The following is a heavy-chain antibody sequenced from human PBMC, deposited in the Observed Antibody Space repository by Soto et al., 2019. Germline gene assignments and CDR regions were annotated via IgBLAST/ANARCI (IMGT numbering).Heavy chain of an antibody. D-gene: IGHD1-26*01. CDR2: IFSNDEK. J-gene: IGHJ6*02. Sequence: QVTLKESGPVLVKPTETLTLTCTVSGFLLSNARMGVSWIRQPPGKALEWLAHIFSNDEKSYSTSLKSRLTISKDTSKSQVVLTMTNMDPVDTATYYCARISGHPVLFYYGMDVWGQGTTVTVSS. CDR3: ARISGHPVLFYYGMDV. V-gene: IGHV2-26*01. CDR1: GFLLSNARMG.